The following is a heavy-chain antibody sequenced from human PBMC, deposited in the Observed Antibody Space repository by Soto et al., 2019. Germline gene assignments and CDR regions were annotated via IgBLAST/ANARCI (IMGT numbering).Heavy chain of an antibody. Sequence: GGSLRLSCAASGFTFSDYYMSWIRQAPGKGLEWVSYISSSGSTIYYADSVKGRFTISRDNAKNSLYLQMNSLRAEDTAVYYCARGLRRCTLRVAYNWFDPWGQGTLVTVSS. J-gene: IGHJ5*02. D-gene: IGHD2-15*01. CDR1: GFTFSDYY. CDR3: ARGLRRCTLRVAYNWFDP. V-gene: IGHV3-11*01. CDR2: ISSSGSTI.